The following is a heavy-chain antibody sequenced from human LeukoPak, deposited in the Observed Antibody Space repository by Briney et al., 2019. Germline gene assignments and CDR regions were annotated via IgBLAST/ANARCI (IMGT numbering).Heavy chain of an antibody. CDR3: ARDPGGYWYFDL. CDR1: GDSISNYY. V-gene: IGHV4-59*01. Sequence: SETLSLTCSVSGDSISNYYWSWIRQPPGKGLEWIGYIYYSGSTNYNPSLKSRVTISVDTSKNQFSLKLSSVTAADTAVYYCARDPGGYWYFDLWGRGTLVTVSS. D-gene: IGHD4-23*01. CDR2: IYYSGST. J-gene: IGHJ2*01.